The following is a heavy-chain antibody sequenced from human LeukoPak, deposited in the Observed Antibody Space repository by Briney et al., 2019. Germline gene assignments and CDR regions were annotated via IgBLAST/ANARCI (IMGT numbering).Heavy chain of an antibody. Sequence: GESLKISCKGSGYSFTTYRIVWVRQMPGKGLEWMGIIYPGDSDTTYSPSFQGQVTISVDQSVSTAYLQWSSLKASDTAIYYCARQTSYGYCDYWGQGTLVTVSS. CDR2: IYPGDSDT. CDR3: ARQTSYGYCDY. D-gene: IGHD5-18*01. J-gene: IGHJ4*02. V-gene: IGHV5-51*01. CDR1: GYSFTTYR.